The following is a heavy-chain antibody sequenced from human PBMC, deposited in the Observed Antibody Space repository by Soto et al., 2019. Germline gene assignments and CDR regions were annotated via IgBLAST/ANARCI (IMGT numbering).Heavy chain of an antibody. D-gene: IGHD6-6*01. CDR2: IYYSGST. J-gene: IGHJ5*02. Sequence: SETLSLTCTVSGGSISSSSYYWGWIRQPPGKGLEWIGSIYYSGSTYYNPSLKSRVTISVDTSKNQFSLKLSSVTAADTAVYYCARHGNIAARPNWFDPWGQGTLVTVSS. CDR1: GGSISSSSYY. V-gene: IGHV4-39*01. CDR3: ARHGNIAARPNWFDP.